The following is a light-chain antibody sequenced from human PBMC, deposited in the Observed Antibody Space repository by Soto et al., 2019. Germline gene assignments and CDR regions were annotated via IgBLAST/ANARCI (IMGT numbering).Light chain of an antibody. CDR3: QLYSSYLYT. J-gene: IGKJ2*01. Sequence: GDRVTITCRASQSIGSWLAWYQQQPGKAPTLLIYDASSLESGVPSRFSGSGSGTEFTLTISSLQPDDFATYYCQLYSSYLYTYGRGTKLEMK. CDR1: QSIGSW. V-gene: IGKV1-5*01. CDR2: DAS.